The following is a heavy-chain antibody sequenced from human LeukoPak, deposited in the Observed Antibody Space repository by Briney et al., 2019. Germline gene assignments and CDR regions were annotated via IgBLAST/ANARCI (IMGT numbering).Heavy chain of an antibody. D-gene: IGHD3-10*01. V-gene: IGHV3-30*03. Sequence: TGGSLRLSCAASGFTFSSYGMHWVRQAPGKGLEWVAVISYDGSNKYYADSVKGRFTISRDNAKNSLFLQMNSLRAEDTAVYYCAPYGGLGYWGQGTLVTVSS. CDR1: GFTFSSYG. CDR2: ISYDGSNK. J-gene: IGHJ4*02. CDR3: APYGGLGY.